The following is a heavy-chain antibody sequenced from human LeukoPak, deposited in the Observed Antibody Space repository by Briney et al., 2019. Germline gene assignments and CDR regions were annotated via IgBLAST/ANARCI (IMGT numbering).Heavy chain of an antibody. CDR2: ISSSSSTI. Sequence: GGSLRLSCAASGFTFSSYSMNWVRQAPGKGLEWVSYISSSSSTIYYADSVKGRFTISRDNSKNTLYLQMNSLRAEDTAVYYCAKWEGYYYDSSGYALTYAFDIWGQGTMVTVSS. CDR3: AKWEGYYYDSSGYALTYAFDI. CDR1: GFTFSSYS. D-gene: IGHD3-22*01. V-gene: IGHV3-48*01. J-gene: IGHJ3*02.